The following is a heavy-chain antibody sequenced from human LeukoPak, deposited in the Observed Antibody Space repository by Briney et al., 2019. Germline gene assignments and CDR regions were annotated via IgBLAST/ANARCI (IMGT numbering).Heavy chain of an antibody. CDR1: GFTFSSYR. CDR2: ISSSGTYE. CDR3: ARASSKQLAGYLPDGFDI. V-gene: IGHV3-21*01. D-gene: IGHD3-9*01. Sequence: GGSLRLSCEASGFTFSSYRMNWVRQAPGKGLEWVSPISSSGTYETYVDSVEGRFTISRDNAKNSLSLQMNSLRADDAAVYYCARASSKQLAGYLPDGFDIWGQGTMVTVSS. J-gene: IGHJ3*02.